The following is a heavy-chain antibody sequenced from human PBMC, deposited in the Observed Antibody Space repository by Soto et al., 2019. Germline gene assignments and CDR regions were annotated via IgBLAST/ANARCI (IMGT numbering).Heavy chain of an antibody. Sequence: SETLSHTCTVSGGSISSYYWSWIRQPPGKGLEWIGYIYYSGSTNYNPSLKSRVTISVDTSKNQFSLKLSSVTAADTAVYYCARDLYSSSYGKGYWFDPWGQGTLVTVS. CDR2: IYYSGST. CDR1: GGSISSYY. V-gene: IGHV4-59*01. J-gene: IGHJ5*02. D-gene: IGHD6-13*01. CDR3: ARDLYSSSYGKGYWFDP.